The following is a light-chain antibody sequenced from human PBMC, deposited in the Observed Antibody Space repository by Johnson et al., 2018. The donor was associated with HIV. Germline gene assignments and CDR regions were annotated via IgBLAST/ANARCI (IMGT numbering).Light chain of an antibody. CDR2: ENN. CDR1: SSNIGNNY. V-gene: IGLV1-51*02. CDR3: GTWDCSLSNGV. Sequence: QSVLTQSPSVSAAPGQRVTISCSGSSSNIGNNYVSWYQQLPGTAPKLLIYENNKLPSGIPDRFSASKSGTSATLGITGLQTGDEADYFFGTWDCSLSNGVVGTGTEVTVL. J-gene: IGLJ1*01.